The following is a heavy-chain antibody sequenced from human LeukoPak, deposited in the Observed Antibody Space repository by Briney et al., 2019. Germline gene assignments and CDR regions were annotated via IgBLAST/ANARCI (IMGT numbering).Heavy chain of an antibody. CDR3: ARAVLGYCSGGSCDFDY. CDR1: GFTFNSYE. J-gene: IGHJ4*02. V-gene: IGHV3-48*03. D-gene: IGHD2-15*01. CDR2: ISSSGSII. Sequence: GGSLRLSCAASGFTFNSYEMNWVRQAPGKGLEWVSYISSSGSIIYYADSVKGRFTISRDNAKNSLYLQMNSLRAEDTAVYYCARAVLGYCSGGSCDFDYWGQGTLVTVSS.